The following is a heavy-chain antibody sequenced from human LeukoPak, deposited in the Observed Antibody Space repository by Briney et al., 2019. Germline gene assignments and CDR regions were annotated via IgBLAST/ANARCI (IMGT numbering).Heavy chain of an antibody. J-gene: IGHJ4*02. V-gene: IGHV3-23*01. CDR2: ISGSGGST. D-gene: IGHD5-18*01. CDR1: GFTFSSYG. Sequence: GVSLRLSCAASGFTFSSYGMSWVRQAPGKALEGVSAISGSGGSTYYADSVKGRFTISRENSKNTLYLQMNSLRAEDTAVYYCAKDVRYTAMANFDYWGQGTLVTVSS. CDR3: AKDVRYTAMANFDY.